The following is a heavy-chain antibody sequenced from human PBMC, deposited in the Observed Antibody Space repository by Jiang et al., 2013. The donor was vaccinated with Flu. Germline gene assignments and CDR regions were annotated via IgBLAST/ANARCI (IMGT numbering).Heavy chain of an antibody. CDR1: GFSLTNRRLG. CDR2: IFSGDEE. V-gene: IGHV2-26*01. J-gene: IGHJ4*02. CDR3: ARTTPSMLREVVGEFDL. Sequence: KPTQTLTLTCTVSGFSLTNRRLGVSWIRQPPGKALEWLAHIFSGDEESYNPSLESRLTISKDTSKSQVVLTLTSTDPGDTATYYCARTTPSMLREVVGEFDLWGQGTLVTVSS. D-gene: IGHD3-10*01.